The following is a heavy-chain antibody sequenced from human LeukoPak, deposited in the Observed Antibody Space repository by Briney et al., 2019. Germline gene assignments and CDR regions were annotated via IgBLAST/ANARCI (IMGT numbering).Heavy chain of an antibody. D-gene: IGHD6-19*01. V-gene: IGHV4-34*01. CDR2: INHSGST. CDR1: GGSSSGYY. Sequence: SETLSLTCAVYGGSSSGYYWSWIRQPPGKGLEWIGEINHSGSTNYNPSLKSRVTISVDTSKYQFSLKLSSVTAADTAVYCCARSPGYSSGWYRGYYFDYWGQGTLVTVSS. CDR3: ARSPGYSSGWYRGYYFDY. J-gene: IGHJ4*02.